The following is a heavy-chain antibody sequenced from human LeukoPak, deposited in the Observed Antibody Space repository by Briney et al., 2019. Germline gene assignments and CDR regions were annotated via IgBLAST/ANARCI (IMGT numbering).Heavy chain of an antibody. CDR2: IYYSGST. CDR1: GGSISSGGYY. D-gene: IGHD3-22*01. J-gene: IGHJ4*02. CDR3: ARDYYDSSGYSASYFDY. V-gene: IGHV4-61*08. Sequence: PSESLSLTCTVSGGSISSGGYYWSWIRQPPGKGLEWIGYIYYSGSTNYNPSLKSRVTISVDTSKNQFSLKLSSVTAADTAVYYCARDYYDSSGYSASYFDYWGQGTLVTVSS.